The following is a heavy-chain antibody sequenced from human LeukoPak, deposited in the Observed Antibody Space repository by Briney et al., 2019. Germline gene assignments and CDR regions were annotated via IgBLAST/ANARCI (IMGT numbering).Heavy chain of an antibody. CDR2: IGERGDHI. J-gene: IGHJ4*02. CDR1: GLTFSNYV. CDR3: ARSKYVGTSWYYFDY. D-gene: IGHD6-13*01. Sequence: AGSLRLSCAASGLTFSNYVMNWVRQAPRKGLEWVSVIGERGDHIYYADSLKGRFTISRDNSKNTLYLQMNSLRAEDTAVYYCARSKYVGTSWYYFDYWGQGTLVTVSS. V-gene: IGHV3-23*01.